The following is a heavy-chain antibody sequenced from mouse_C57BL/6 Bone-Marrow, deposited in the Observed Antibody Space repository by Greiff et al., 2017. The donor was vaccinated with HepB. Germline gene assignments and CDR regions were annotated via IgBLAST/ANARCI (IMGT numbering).Heavy chain of an antibody. CDR2: INPGSGGT. V-gene: IGHV1-54*01. D-gene: IGHD3-2*02. Sequence: VQLVESGAELVRPGTSVKVSCKASGYAFTNYLIEWVKQRPGQGLEWIGVINPGSGGTNYNEKFKGKATLTADKSSSTAYMQLSSLTSEDSAVYFCARRDSSGYVPFAYWGQGTLVTVSA. J-gene: IGHJ3*01. CDR1: GYAFTNYL. CDR3: ARRDSSGYVPFAY.